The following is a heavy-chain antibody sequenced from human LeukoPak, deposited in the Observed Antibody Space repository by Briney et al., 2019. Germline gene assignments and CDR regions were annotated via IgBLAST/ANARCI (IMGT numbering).Heavy chain of an antibody. J-gene: IGHJ6*02. CDR1: GGSISSGGYY. CDR2: IYYSGST. D-gene: IGHD6-13*01. Sequence: PSETLSLTCTVSGGSISSGGYYWSWIRQHPGKGLEWIGYIYYSGSTYYNPSLKSRVTISVDTSKNQFSLKLSSVTAADTAVYCCARDYSSSSYYYYYGMDVWGQGTTVTVSS. CDR3: ARDYSSSSYYYYYGMDV. V-gene: IGHV4-31*03.